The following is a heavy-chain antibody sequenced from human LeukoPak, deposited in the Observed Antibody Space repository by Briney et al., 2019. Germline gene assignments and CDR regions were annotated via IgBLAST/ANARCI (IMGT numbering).Heavy chain of an antibody. J-gene: IGHJ6*02. D-gene: IGHD2-2*01. CDR2: IIPILGIA. Sequence: SVKVSCKASGYTFTGYYMHWVRQAPGQGLEWMGRIIPILGIANYAQKFQGRVTITADKSTSTAYMELSSLRSEDTAVYYCARASGIVVVPAATGAYGMDVWGQGTTVTVSS. CDR3: ARASGIVVVPAATGAYGMDV. CDR1: GYTFTGYY. V-gene: IGHV1-69*04.